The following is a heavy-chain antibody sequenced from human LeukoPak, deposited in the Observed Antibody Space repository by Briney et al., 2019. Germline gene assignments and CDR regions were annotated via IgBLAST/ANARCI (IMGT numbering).Heavy chain of an antibody. CDR1: GFTFTNAC. D-gene: IGHD3-10*01. V-gene: IGHV3-15*01. CDR3: TTAYYYGSGSPDH. Sequence: GGSLRLSCAASGFTFTNACMNWVRQAPGKGLEWVGHIKSRTDGGTTTYAAPVKGRFTISRDDSKDTLYLQMNNLKTEDTAVYYCTTAYYYGSGSPDHWGQGTLVTVSS. CDR2: IKSRTDGGTT. J-gene: IGHJ4*02.